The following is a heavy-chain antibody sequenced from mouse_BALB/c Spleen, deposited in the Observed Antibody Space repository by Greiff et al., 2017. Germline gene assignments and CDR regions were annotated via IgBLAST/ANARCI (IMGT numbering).Heavy chain of an antibody. J-gene: IGHJ1*01. V-gene: IGHV1-74*01. Sequence: QVQLQQSGPELVRPGASVKMSCKASGYTFTSYWMHWVKQRPGQGLEWIGMIDPSNSETRLNQKFKDKATLNVDKSSNTAYMQLSSLTSEDSAVYYCATYYYGSSRWYFDVWGAGTTVTVSS. CDR1: GYTFTSYW. D-gene: IGHD1-1*01. CDR3: ATYYYGSSRWYFDV. CDR2: IDPSNSET.